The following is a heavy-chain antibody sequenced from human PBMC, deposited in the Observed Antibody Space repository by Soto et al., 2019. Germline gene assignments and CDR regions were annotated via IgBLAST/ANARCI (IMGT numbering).Heavy chain of an antibody. V-gene: IGHV1-69*13. J-gene: IGHJ6*02. D-gene: IGHD6-6*01. CDR3: AKDLSARSLYYCEDMDF. CDR1: GGPFSSYA. Sequence: SMKVSCKASGGPFSSYAISWVRQAPGQGLEWMGGNIPIFGTADYAQKFQGRVTSTADESTSTAYMELSSLRSEDTAVYYCAKDLSARSLYYCEDMDFCGRGTTVTV. CDR2: NIPIFGTA.